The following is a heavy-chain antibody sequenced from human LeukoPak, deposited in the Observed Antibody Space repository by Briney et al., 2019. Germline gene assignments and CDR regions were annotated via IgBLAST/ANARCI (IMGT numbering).Heavy chain of an antibody. D-gene: IGHD6-13*01. V-gene: IGHV5-51*01. Sequence: GESLKISCKGSGYSFTSYWIGWVRQMPGKGLEWMGIIYPGDSDTRYSPSFQGQVTISADKSISTAYLQWSSLKASDSAMYYCARHALIAAAGIMDNWFDPWGQGTLVTVSS. CDR1: GYSFTSYW. J-gene: IGHJ5*02. CDR2: IYPGDSDT. CDR3: ARHALIAAAGIMDNWFDP.